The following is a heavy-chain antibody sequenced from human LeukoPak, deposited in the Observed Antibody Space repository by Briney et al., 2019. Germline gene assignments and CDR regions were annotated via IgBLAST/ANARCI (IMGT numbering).Heavy chain of an antibody. J-gene: IGHJ4*02. D-gene: IGHD3-10*01. CDR2: ISYDGSNK. V-gene: IGHV3-30*03. CDR1: GFTFSDYG. CDR3: ARYYGSGSLDY. Sequence: GGSLRLSCAASGFTFSDYGMHWVRQAPGKGLEWVALISYDGSNKYYADPVKGRFTISRDTSKNTLHLQMDSLRVEDTAMYYCARYYGSGSLDYWGQGTLVTVSS.